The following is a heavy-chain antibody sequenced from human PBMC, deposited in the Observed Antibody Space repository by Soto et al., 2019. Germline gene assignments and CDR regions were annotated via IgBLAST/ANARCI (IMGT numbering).Heavy chain of an antibody. Sequence: EVQLVESGGGLIQPGGSLRLSCAASGFTVRSTYMIWVRQAPGKGLEWVSVTYSGGSTYYADSVKGRFTISRDNSKNTLYLQMNSLRVEDTAVYYCARSGYSYGPFDYWGQGTLVTVSS. D-gene: IGHD5-18*01. J-gene: IGHJ4*02. CDR1: GFTVRSTY. CDR3: ARSGYSYGPFDY. V-gene: IGHV3-53*01. CDR2: TYSGGST.